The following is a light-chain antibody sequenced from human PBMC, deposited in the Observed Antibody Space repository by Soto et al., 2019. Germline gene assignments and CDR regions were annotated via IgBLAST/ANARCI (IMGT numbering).Light chain of an antibody. CDR2: DAS. J-gene: IGKJ1*01. V-gene: IGKV1-8*01. CDR1: QGISSY. Sequence: AIRMTQSPSSLSASTGDRVTITCRASQGISSYLAWYQEKPGKAPKLLMLDASTLESGVPSRFSGSGSGTDFTLTISSLQPDDFATYYCQQYSASSGAFGQGTKVDNK. CDR3: QQYSASSGA.